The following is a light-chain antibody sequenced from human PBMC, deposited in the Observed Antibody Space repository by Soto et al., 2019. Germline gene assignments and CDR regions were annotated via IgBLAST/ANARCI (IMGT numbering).Light chain of an antibody. V-gene: IGKV3-20*01. CDR1: QSVSSNY. Sequence: EIVLTQSPGTLSLSPGERGTLSCRASQSVSSNYLAWYQQKPGQAPRLLIYDASSRATGIPDRFSGSGSGTDFTLTISRLEPEDCAVYYCHQYGDSPLTFGPGTKVDIK. CDR2: DAS. J-gene: IGKJ3*01. CDR3: HQYGDSPLT.